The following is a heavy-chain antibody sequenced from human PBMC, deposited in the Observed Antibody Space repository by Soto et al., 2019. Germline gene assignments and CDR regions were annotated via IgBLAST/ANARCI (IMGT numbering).Heavy chain of an antibody. CDR3: ARQDCSGGSCYLFDY. Sequence: QVQLQESGPGLVKPSETLSLTCTVSGGSISSYYWSWIRQPPGKGLEWIGYIYYSGSTNYNPSLKSRVTISVDTSKNQFSLKLSSVTAADTAVYYCARQDCSGGSCYLFDYWGQGTLVTVSS. D-gene: IGHD2-15*01. CDR2: IYYSGST. J-gene: IGHJ4*02. CDR1: GGSISSYY. V-gene: IGHV4-59*01.